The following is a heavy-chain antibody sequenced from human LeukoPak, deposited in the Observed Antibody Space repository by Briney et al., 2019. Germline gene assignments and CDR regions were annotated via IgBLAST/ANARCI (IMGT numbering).Heavy chain of an antibody. V-gene: IGHV1-8*01. J-gene: IGHJ5*02. Sequence: SVTVSCXASGYTFXSYDINWVRQATGQGLEWMGWMNPNSGNTGYAQKFQGRVTMTRNTSISTAYMELSSLRSEDTAVYYCARAPNWFDPWGQGTLVTVSS. CDR3: ARAPNWFDP. CDR2: MNPNSGNT. CDR1: GYTFXSYD.